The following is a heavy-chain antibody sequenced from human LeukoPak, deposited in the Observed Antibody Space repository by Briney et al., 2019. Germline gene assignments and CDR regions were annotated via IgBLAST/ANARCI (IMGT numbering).Heavy chain of an antibody. Sequence: ASVKVSCKASGYTFTSYGISWVRQAPGQGLEWMGWISAYNGNTNYAQKPQGRVTMTTDTSTSTAYMELRSLRSDDTAVYFCARDSGMGAGLPRDYWGQGTLVTVSS. CDR3: ARDSGMGAGLPRDY. D-gene: IGHD1-26*01. CDR1: GYTFTSYG. V-gene: IGHV1-18*01. CDR2: ISAYNGNT. J-gene: IGHJ4*02.